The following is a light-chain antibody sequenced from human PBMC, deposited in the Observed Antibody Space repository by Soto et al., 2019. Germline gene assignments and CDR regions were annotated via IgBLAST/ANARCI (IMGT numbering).Light chain of an antibody. J-gene: IGKJ5*01. CDR1: QSVSSSY. V-gene: IGKV3-20*01. Sequence: EIVLTHSPGTLSLSPCERATLSCRACQSVSSSYLAWYQQKPGQAPRLLIYGASSRATGIPDRFSGSGSGTDFTLTISRLEPEDFAVFYCQYYDSLPITFGQGTRLEIK. CDR2: GAS. CDR3: QYYDSLPIT.